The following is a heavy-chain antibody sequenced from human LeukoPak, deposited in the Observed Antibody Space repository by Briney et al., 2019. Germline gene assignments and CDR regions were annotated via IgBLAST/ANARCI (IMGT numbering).Heavy chain of an antibody. CDR3: AKGYYYDSDGYYQHFDY. D-gene: IGHD3-22*01. Sequence: PGGSLRLSCAASEFTFSTYGMHWVRQAPGKGLEWVAVISYDGSYKFYADSVKGRFTISRDNSKSTLYLQMNSLRAEDTAVYYCAKGYYYDSDGYYQHFDYWGQGTLVTVSS. J-gene: IGHJ4*02. V-gene: IGHV3-30*18. CDR1: EFTFSTYG. CDR2: ISYDGSYK.